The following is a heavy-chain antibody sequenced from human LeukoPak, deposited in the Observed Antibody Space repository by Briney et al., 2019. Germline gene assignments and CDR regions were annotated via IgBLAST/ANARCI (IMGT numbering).Heavy chain of an antibody. J-gene: IGHJ4*02. CDR1: GGSFSGYY. D-gene: IGHD6-13*01. CDR2: INHSGST. Sequence: PSETLSLTCAVYGGSFSGYYWSWIRQPPGKGLEWIGEINHSGSTNYNPSLKSRVTISVDTSKDQFSLKLSSVTAADTAVYYCARVRQQLSPFDYWGQGTLVTVSS. CDR3: ARVRQQLSPFDY. V-gene: IGHV4-34*01.